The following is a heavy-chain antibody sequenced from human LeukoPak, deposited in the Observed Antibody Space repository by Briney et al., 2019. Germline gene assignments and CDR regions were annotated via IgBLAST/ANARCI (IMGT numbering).Heavy chain of an antibody. CDR1: GFTFTSYS. Sequence: GGSLRLSCAASGFTFTSYSMNWVRQAPGKGLEWVSTISGGGGSTYYADSVKGRFTISRDNSKNTLYLQVYSLRAEDTAVYYCAKGGKWDVTPFDYWGQGTLVTVSS. D-gene: IGHD1-26*01. CDR3: AKGGKWDVTPFDY. CDR2: ISGGGGST. J-gene: IGHJ4*02. V-gene: IGHV3-23*01.